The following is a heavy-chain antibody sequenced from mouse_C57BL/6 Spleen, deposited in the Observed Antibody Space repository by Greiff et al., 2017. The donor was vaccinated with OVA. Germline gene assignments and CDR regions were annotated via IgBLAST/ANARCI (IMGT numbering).Heavy chain of an antibody. V-gene: IGHV14-3*01. D-gene: IGHD2-3*01. Sequence: VQLQQSVAELVRPGASVKLSCTASGFNIKNTYMHWVKQRPEQGLEWIGRIDPANGNTKYAPKFQGKATITADTSSNTAYLQLSSLTSEDTAIYYCAGDGYYGGSNYYAMDYWGQGTSVTVSS. CDR2: IDPANGNT. CDR1: GFNIKNTY. J-gene: IGHJ4*01. CDR3: AGDGYYGGSNYYAMDY.